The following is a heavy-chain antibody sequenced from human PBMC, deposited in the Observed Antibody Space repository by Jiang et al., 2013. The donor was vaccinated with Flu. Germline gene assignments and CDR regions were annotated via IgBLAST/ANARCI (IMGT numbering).Heavy chain of an antibody. CDR2: RGYGGTT. CDR3: ARLRGASQATNCLDV. D-gene: IGHD4/OR15-4a*01. Sequence: GLVAESGGGLVKPGQSLTLSCASFEFSFVDYAVSWIRQAPGKGLEWVGFRGYGGTTEYAASVKGRFTISRDDAKRXAYLHLSSLKTDDTAVYYCARLRGASQATNCLDVWGQGTTVTVSS. V-gene: IGHV3-49*05. CDR1: EFSFVDYA. J-gene: IGHJ6*02.